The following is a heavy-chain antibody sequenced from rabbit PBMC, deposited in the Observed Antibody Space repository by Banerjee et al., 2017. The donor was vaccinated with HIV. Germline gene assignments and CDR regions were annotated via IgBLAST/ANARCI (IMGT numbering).Heavy chain of an antibody. V-gene: IGHV1S45*01. Sequence: QEQIGENGGDLVQPEGALTLTCTASGFSFSSSYYMCWVRQAPGKGLEWIACIYTGSYSSTYYATWAKGRFTISKTSSTTVTLQITSLPAAAPSRYFSAISIARDSDLWGPGTLVTVS. J-gene: IGHJ6*01. D-gene: IGHD4-2*01. CDR1: GFSFSSSYY. CDR3: AISIARDSDL. CDR2: IYTGSYSST.